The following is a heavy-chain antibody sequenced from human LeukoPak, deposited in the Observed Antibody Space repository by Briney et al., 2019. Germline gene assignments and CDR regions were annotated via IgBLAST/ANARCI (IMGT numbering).Heavy chain of an antibody. J-gene: IGHJ4*02. D-gene: IGHD2-15*01. CDR1: GFTFSRYA. Sequence: GGSLRLSCAASGFTFSRYAMSWVRQAPGKGLVWVSCINSEGSRTFYADSVKGRFTISRDNAKNTLYLQMNSLRAEDTAVYYCARDQCSGANCQVALDYWGQGTLVTVSS. CDR3: ARDQCSGANCQVALDY. CDR2: INSEGSRT. V-gene: IGHV3-74*01.